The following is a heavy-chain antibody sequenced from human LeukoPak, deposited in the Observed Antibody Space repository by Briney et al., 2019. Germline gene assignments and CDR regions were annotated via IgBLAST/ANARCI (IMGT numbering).Heavy chain of an antibody. Sequence: GASVKVSCKASGCTFTGYYMHWVRQAPGQGLEWMGWINPNSGGTNYAQKFQGRVTMTRDTSISTAYMELSRLRSDDTAVYYCARSNDDYDFYYYYGMDVWGQGTTVTVSS. D-gene: IGHD4-17*01. J-gene: IGHJ6*02. CDR2: INPNSGGT. CDR1: GCTFTGYY. V-gene: IGHV1-2*02. CDR3: ARSNDDYDFYYYYGMDV.